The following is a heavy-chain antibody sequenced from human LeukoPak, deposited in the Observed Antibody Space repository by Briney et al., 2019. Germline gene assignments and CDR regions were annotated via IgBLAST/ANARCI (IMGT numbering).Heavy chain of an antibody. CDR3: ARDHHRRLYDSQARDTFDI. V-gene: IGHV3-21*01. CDR1: GFTFISYS. D-gene: IGHD3-22*01. CDR2: ISSSSTYI. Sequence: PGGSLRLSCAASGFTFISYSVNWVRQAPGKGLEWVSSISSSSTYIYYADSVKGRFTISRDNAKNSLYLQMNSLRAEDTAVYYCARDHHRRLYDSQARDTFDIWGQGTVVTVSS. J-gene: IGHJ3*02.